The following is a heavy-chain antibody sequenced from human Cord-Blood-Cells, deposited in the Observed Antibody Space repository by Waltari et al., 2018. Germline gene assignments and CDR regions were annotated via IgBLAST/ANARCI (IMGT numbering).Heavy chain of an antibody. CDR3: ARGLGTDVSDY. J-gene: IGHJ4*02. Sequence: QVQLVQSGAEVKKPGASVKVPCKASGYTFTGSYIHWLRQAPGQGLEWMGWIKPNSGDTNYAQKFQGRVTMTRDTSISTAYMELSRLRSDDTAVYYCARGLGTDVSDYWGQGTLVTVSS. CDR2: IKPNSGDT. V-gene: IGHV1-2*02. CDR1: GYTFTGSY. D-gene: IGHD3-22*01.